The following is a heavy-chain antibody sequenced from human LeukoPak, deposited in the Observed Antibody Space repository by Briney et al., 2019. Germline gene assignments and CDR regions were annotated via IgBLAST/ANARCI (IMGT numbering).Heavy chain of an antibody. Sequence: SETLSLTCTVSGGSISNYYWSWLRQPPGKGLEWIGYIYFSGTTNINPTLKSRVTISVDMSKNQFSLKLSSVTAADTAVYYCAREDPQTTVPEGLDVWGQGTTVTVSS. CDR1: GGSISNYY. V-gene: IGHV4-59*01. CDR2: IYFSGTT. D-gene: IGHD4-17*01. J-gene: IGHJ6*02. CDR3: AREDPQTTVPEGLDV.